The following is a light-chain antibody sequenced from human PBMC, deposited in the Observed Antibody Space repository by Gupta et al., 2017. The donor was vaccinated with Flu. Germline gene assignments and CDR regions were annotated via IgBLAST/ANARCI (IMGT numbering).Light chain of an antibody. CDR3: QQYDSSPRT. Sequence: ELVLTQSPGTLSLSPGEGATLSCRASQSISSIYLAWYQQKPGQAPRLLIYAASTRATDIPDRFSGTGSGTDFTLTISRLEPEDFAVYYCQQYDSSPRTFGQGTKVEI. V-gene: IGKV3-20*01. CDR1: QSISSIY. J-gene: IGKJ1*01. CDR2: AAS.